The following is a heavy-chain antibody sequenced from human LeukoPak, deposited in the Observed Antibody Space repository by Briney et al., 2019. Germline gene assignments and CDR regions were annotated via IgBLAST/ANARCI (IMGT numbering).Heavy chain of an antibody. V-gene: IGHV1-69*01. Sequence: GASVKVSCKASGGTFSSYAISWVRQAPGQGLEWMGGIIPIFGTANYAQKFQGRVTITADESTSTAYMELSSLRSEDTAVYCCARRGIAAAGDDLDYWGQGTLVTVSS. CDR2: IIPIFGTA. CDR1: GGTFSSYA. D-gene: IGHD6-13*01. CDR3: ARRGIAAAGDDLDY. J-gene: IGHJ4*02.